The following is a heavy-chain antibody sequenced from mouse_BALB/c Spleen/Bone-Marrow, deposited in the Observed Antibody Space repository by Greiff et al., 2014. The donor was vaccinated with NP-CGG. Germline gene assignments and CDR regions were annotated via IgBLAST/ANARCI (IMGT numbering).Heavy chain of an antibody. D-gene: IGHD2-10*02. CDR3: ARSGERYGAMDY. CDR2: LSDGGGYT. CDR1: GFTFSDYY. J-gene: IGHJ4*01. V-gene: IGHV5-4*02. Sequence: EVQRVESGGGLVKPGGSLKLSCAASGFTFSDYYMYWVRQTPEKRLEWVATLSDGGGYTYYPDSVWGRLTISRDNAKNNLYLQMSSLKSEDTAMYYCARSGERYGAMDYWGQGTSVTVFS.